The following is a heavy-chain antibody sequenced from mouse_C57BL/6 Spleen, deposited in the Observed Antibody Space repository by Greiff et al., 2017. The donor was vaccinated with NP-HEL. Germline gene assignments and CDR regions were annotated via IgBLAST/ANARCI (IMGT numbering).Heavy chain of an antibody. CDR1: GYTFTSYW. J-gene: IGHJ2*01. D-gene: IGHD1-1*01. V-gene: IGHV1-50*01. CDR2: IDPSDSYT. CDR3: ARATTVVPDY. Sequence: VQLQQPGAELVKPGASVKLSCKASGYTFTSYWMQWVKQRPGQGLEWIGEIDPSDSYTNYNQKFKGQATLTVDTSSSTAYMQLSSRTSEDSAVYYCARATTVVPDYWGQGTTLTVSS.